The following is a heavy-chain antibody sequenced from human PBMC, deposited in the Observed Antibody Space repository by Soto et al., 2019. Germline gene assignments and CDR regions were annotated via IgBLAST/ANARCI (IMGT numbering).Heavy chain of an antibody. V-gene: IGHV4-30-4*01. CDR3: ARVVRVRKIIAVDGDAFDI. Sequence: SETLSLTCTVSGGSISSGDYYWSWIRQPPGKGLEWIGYIYYSGSTYYNPSLKSRVTISVDTSKNQFSLKLSSVNAADTAVYYCARVVRVRKIIAVDGDAFDIWGQGTMVTVSS. CDR2: IYYSGST. CDR1: GGSISSGDYY. J-gene: IGHJ3*02. D-gene: IGHD6-19*01.